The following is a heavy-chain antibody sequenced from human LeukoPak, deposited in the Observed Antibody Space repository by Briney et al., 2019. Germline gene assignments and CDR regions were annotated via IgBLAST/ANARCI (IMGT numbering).Heavy chain of an antibody. Sequence: GGSLRLSCAASGFTFSTYWMQWVRQAPGKGLVWVSRINNDGSSTSYADSVKGRFTVSRDNAKNTLFLQMNSLRDEDTGVYFCARRLTYGGWNSWGQGTLVTVSS. CDR3: ARRLTYGGWNS. D-gene: IGHD4-23*01. J-gene: IGHJ4*02. V-gene: IGHV3-74*01. CDR1: GFTFSTYW. CDR2: INNDGSST.